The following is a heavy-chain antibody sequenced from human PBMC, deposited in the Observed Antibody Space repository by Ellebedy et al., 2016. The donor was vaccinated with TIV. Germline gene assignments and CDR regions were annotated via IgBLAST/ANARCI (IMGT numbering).Heavy chain of an antibody. CDR3: ARRSSGYCVGVKCTTDFDF. J-gene: IGHJ4*02. CDR2: ISGSGGST. D-gene: IGHD2-2*03. Sequence: GESLKISXAASGFTFSSSAMSWVRQAPGKGLEWVSAISGSGGSTFYADSVKGRFTISRDNTKSTLYLQMNSLRAEDTGVYYCARRSSGYCVGVKCTTDFDFWGQGTLVTVSS. V-gene: IGHV3-23*01. CDR1: GFTFSSSA.